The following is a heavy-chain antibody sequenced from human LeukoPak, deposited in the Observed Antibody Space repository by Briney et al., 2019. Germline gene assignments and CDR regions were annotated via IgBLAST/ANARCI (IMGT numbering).Heavy chain of an antibody. CDR1: GFTFTNYA. J-gene: IGHJ5*02. D-gene: IGHD3-9*01. CDR3: VKEVDDWPNNWFDP. Sequence: GGSLRLSCAASGFTFTNYAMSWVRQAPGKGLEWVSAVSKNGDSTYYAHSVKGRFTISRDNSRNTLFLQVNSLRAEDTAVYYCVKEVDDWPNNWFDPWGQGTLVTVSS. V-gene: IGHV3-23*01. CDR2: VSKNGDST.